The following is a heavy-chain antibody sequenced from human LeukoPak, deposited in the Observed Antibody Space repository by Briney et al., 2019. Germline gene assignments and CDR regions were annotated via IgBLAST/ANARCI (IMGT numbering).Heavy chain of an antibody. V-gene: IGHV4-59*08. D-gene: IGHD1-26*01. CDR3: ARRKVFGGSYGSNWFDP. J-gene: IGHJ5*02. CDR2: IYYSGST. CDR1: GGSISSYY. Sequence: PSETLSLTCTVSGGSISSYYWSWIRQPPGKGLEWIGYIYYSGSTNYNPSLKSRVTISVDTSKNQSSLKLSSVTAADTAVYYCARRKVFGGSYGSNWFDPWGQGTLVTVSS.